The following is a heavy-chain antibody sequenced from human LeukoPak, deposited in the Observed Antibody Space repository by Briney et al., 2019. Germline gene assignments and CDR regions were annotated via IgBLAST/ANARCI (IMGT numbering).Heavy chain of an antibody. CDR3: AREYQGHWDY. D-gene: IGHD1-1*01. Sequence: GGSLRLSCAASGFTFSSYAMHWVRQAPGKGLEWVAVISYDGSNKYYADPVKGRFTISRDNSKNTLYLQMNSLRAEDTAVYYCAREYQGHWDYWGQGTLVTVSS. CDR2: ISYDGSNK. CDR1: GFTFSSYA. V-gene: IGHV3-30*04. J-gene: IGHJ4*02.